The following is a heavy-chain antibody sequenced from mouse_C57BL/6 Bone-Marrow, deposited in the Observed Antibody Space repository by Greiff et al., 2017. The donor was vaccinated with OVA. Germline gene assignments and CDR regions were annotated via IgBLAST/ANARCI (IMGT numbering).Heavy chain of an antibody. CDR2: IRNKANGYTT. J-gene: IGHJ4*01. V-gene: IGHV7-3*01. Sequence: EVKVVESGGGLVQPGGSLSLSCAASGFTFTDYYMSWVRQPPGKALEWLGFIRNKANGYTTEYSASVKGRFTISRDNSQSILYLQMNALRAEDSATYYCARYLGHYAMDYWGQGTSVTVSS. CDR3: ARYLGHYAMDY. D-gene: IGHD4-1*01. CDR1: GFTFTDYY.